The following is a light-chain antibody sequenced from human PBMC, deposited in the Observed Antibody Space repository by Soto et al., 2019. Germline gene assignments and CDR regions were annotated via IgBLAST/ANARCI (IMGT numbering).Light chain of an antibody. CDR2: FIS. CDR1: QTVSSY. CDR3: QQSYIIPRT. J-gene: IGKJ2*02. Sequence: DLQLTQSPSSLSAPVGDTVTISCRASQTVSSYLNWYQQKVGQAPRLLIYFISRLQTGVPSRFSGSGSGRDFTLTITSPQPEDSATYYCQQSYIIPRTFGQGTKVDIK. V-gene: IGKV1-39*01.